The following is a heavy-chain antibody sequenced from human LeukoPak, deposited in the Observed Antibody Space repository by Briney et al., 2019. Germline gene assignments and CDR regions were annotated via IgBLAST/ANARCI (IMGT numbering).Heavy chain of an antibody. V-gene: IGHV1-2*02. J-gene: IGHJ4*02. CDR2: INPNSDFT. D-gene: IGHD2-15*01. CDR3: ARAISGGGPITASDY. Sequence: GASVKVSCKASGYTFIGYYMHWVRQAPGQGLEWMGWINPNSDFTNFAQNFQGRVTMTSDTSISTAYMELSRLRSDDTAVYYCARAISGGGPITASDYWGQGTLVTVSS. CDR1: GYTFIGYY.